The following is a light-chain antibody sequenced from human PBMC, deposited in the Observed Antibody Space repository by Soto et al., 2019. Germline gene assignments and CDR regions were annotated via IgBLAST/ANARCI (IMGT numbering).Light chain of an antibody. J-gene: IGLJ1*01. CDR1: SSNVGSYKL. CDR3: CSSGGSPTYV. Sequence: QSVLTQPASVSGSPGQSITISCTGTSSNVGSYKLVSWYQQHPGKSXKLMXFXXXXXXSXISKLLRGSKSGNTASLTIYGLRVEDEADYYCCSSGGSPTYVFGPGTKVAV. CDR2: XXX. V-gene: IGLV2-23*01.